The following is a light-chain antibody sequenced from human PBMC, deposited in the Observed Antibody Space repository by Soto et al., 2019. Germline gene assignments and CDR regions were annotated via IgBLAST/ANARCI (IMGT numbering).Light chain of an antibody. J-gene: IGKJ5*01. CDR1: QNIRSH. V-gene: IGKV1-39*01. Sequence: DIQMTQSPSAQSASVGDTVTITCRASQNIRSHLNWYQQKPGKAPELLIYSASRLQSGVPSRFGGSGSGTEFTLTISDLQPEDFATYYCQQSYTTPPITFGLGTRLEIK. CDR2: SAS. CDR3: QQSYTTPPIT.